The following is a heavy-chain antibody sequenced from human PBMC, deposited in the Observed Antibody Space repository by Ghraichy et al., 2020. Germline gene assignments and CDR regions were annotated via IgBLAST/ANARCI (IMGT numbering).Heavy chain of an antibody. CDR1: GFTFSSYS. J-gene: IGHJ4*02. CDR2: ISSSSSYI. V-gene: IGHV3-21*01. Sequence: GSLNIFCAASGFTFSSYSMNWVRQAPGKGLEWVSSISSSSSYIYYADSVKGRFTISRDNAKNSLYLQMNSLRAEDTAVYFCARDLETYYYDSSGQENTPTAYWGQGTLLTVPS. D-gene: IGHD3-22*01. CDR3: ARDLETYYYDSSGQENTPTAY.